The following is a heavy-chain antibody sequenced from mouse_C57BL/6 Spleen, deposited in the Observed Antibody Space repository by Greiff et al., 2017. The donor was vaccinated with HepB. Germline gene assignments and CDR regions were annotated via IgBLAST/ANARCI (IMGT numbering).Heavy chain of an antibody. CDR2: IDPSDSET. CDR1: GYTFTSYW. D-gene: IGHD1-1*01. J-gene: IGHJ1*03. V-gene: IGHV1-52*01. Sequence: QVQLQQPGAELVRPGSSVKLSCKASGYTFTSYWMHWVKQRPIQGLEWIGNIDPSDSETHYNQKFKDKATLTVDKSSSTAYMQLSSRTSEDSAVYYCARNYGSSFWYFDVWGTGTTVTVSS. CDR3: ARNYGSSFWYFDV.